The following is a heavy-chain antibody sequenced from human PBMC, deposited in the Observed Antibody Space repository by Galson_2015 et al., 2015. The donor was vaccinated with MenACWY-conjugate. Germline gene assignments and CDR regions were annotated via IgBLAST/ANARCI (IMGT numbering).Heavy chain of an antibody. J-gene: IGHJ6*03. CDR1: ASTFSNAY. CDR2: IKSQTDGGKT. D-gene: IGHD3-3*01. CDR3: TTHNPDSWGGLLFHFYMDV. Sequence: SLRLSCAGSASTFSNAYMSWVRQAPGKGLEWVGRIKSQTDGGKTDYAAPMKGRFTISRDDSKNTLYLQMNSLKIEDTAVYYCTTHNPDSWGGLLFHFYMDVWGKGTTVTVSS. V-gene: IGHV3-15*01.